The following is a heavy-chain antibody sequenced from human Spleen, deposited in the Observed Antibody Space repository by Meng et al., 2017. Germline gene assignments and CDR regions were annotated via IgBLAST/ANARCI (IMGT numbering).Heavy chain of an antibody. CDR3: ARGKYSSSWYDYYYYGMDV. CDR2: STIGGST. D-gene: IGHD6-13*01. Sequence: GGSLRLSCAASGFTFSSYEMNWVRQAPGKGLEWVSTSTIGGSTYYADSAKGRFTMSRDNSKKTVYLQMNSLRAEDTAVYYCARGKYSSSWYDYYYYGMDVWGQGTTVTVSS. CDR1: GFTFSSYE. V-gene: IGHV3-23*01. J-gene: IGHJ6*02.